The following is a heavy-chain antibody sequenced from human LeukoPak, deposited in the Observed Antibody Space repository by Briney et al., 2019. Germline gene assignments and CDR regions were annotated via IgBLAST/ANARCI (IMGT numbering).Heavy chain of an antibody. CDR1: GFTFSSYW. CDR2: IKSKTDGGTT. J-gene: IGHJ6*02. Sequence: GGSLRLSCAASGFTFSSYWMNWVRQAPGKGLEWVGRIKSKTDGGTTDYAAPVKGRFTISRDDSKNTLYLQMNSLKTKDTAVYYCTTDQQWLELYYYYGMDVWGQGTTVTVSS. V-gene: IGHV3-15*07. D-gene: IGHD6-19*01. CDR3: TTDQQWLELYYYYGMDV.